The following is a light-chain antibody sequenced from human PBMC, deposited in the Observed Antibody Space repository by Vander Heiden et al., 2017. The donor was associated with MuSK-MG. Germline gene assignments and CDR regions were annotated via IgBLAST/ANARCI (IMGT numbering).Light chain of an antibody. V-gene: IGLV1-44*01. CDR2: SNN. CDR1: RSNIGSNT. CDR3: AAWDDSLNGHV. Sequence: QSLRLQPPSAAAPPRPRVAISCSGSRSNIGSNTVNWYQQHPGTAPKLLIYSNNQRPSGVPDRFSGSKSGTSASLAISGLQSEDEADYYCAAWDDSLNGHVFGTGTKVTVL. J-gene: IGLJ1*01.